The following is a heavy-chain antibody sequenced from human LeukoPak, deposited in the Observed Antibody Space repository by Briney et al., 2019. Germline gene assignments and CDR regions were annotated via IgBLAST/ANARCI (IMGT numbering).Heavy chain of an antibody. Sequence: GGSLRLSCAASGFTFPSYAMSWVRQAPGKGLEWVSSIGENDRRTYYADSVKGRFIISRDNSKSTLYLQMNSLRAEDTAVYYCAKDPSWYNWRFSGDYWGLGTLVTVSS. D-gene: IGHD1-20*01. J-gene: IGHJ4*02. CDR3: AKDPSWYNWRFSGDY. CDR1: GFTFPSYA. V-gene: IGHV3-23*01. CDR2: IGENDRRT.